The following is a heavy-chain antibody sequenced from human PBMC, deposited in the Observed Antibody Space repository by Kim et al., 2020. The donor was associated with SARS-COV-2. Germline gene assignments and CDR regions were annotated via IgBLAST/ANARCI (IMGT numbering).Heavy chain of an antibody. J-gene: IGHJ4*02. Sequence: GGSLRLSCAASGFTFNKYGMSWVRQVPGKGLEWVSGINWNGDDTGYANSVKGRFTISRDNAKNYLYLQMSSLRAEDTALYHCARNYGDSDSWGRGTLVTVSS. CDR1: GFTFNKYG. D-gene: IGHD4-17*01. V-gene: IGHV3-20*01. CDR3: ARNYGDSDS. CDR2: INWNGDDT.